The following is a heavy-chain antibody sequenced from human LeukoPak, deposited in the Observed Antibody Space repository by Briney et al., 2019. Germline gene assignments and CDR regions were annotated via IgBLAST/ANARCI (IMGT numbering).Heavy chain of an antibody. J-gene: IGHJ4*02. V-gene: IGHV1-69*13. Sequence: GASVKVSCKASGYTFTSYYMHWVRQAPGQGLEWMGGIIPIFGTANYAQKFQGRVTITADESTSTAYMELSSLRSEDTAVYYCARSTTGAPFDYWGQGTLVTVSS. CDR2: IIPIFGTA. CDR1: GYTFTSYY. D-gene: IGHD1-1*01. CDR3: ARSTTGAPFDY.